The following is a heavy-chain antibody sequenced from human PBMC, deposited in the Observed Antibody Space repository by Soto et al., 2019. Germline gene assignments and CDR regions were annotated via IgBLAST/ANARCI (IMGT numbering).Heavy chain of an antibody. Sequence: SETLSLTCTVSGGSISSSSYYWGWIRQPPGKGLEWIGYIYYSGSTNYNPSLKSRVTISKDTSKNQFSLKVNSVTAADKAVYYCARISIKSYCSGGSCQLRAPHMDVWGQGTTVTVSS. J-gene: IGHJ6*02. CDR1: GGSISSSSYY. CDR2: IYYSGST. CDR3: ARISIKSYCSGGSCQLRAPHMDV. V-gene: IGHV4-61*05. D-gene: IGHD2-15*01.